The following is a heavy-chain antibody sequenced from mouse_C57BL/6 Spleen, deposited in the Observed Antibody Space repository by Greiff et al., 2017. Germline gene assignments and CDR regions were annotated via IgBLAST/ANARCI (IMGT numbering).Heavy chain of an antibody. J-gene: IGHJ1*03. CDR3: ARADYGSSYGYWYFDV. CDR2: INPGSGGT. V-gene: IGHV1-54*01. D-gene: IGHD1-1*01. Sequence: VQLQQSGAELVRPGTSVKVSCKASGYAFTNYLLEWVKQRPGQGLEWIGVINPGSGGTNYNEKFKGKATLTADKSSSTAYMQLSSLTSEDSAVYFCARADYGSSYGYWYFDVWGTGTTVTVSS. CDR1: GYAFTNYL.